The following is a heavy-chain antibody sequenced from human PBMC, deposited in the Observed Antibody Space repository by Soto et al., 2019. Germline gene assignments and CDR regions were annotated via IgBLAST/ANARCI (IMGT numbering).Heavy chain of an antibody. Sequence: SETLSLTCTVSGGSISSYYWSWIRQPPGKGLEWIGYIYYSGSTNYNPSLKSRVTISVDTSKNQFSLKLSSVTAADTAVYYCARAVLAVAGTRWWFDPWGQGTLVTVSS. J-gene: IGHJ5*02. CDR2: IYYSGST. CDR1: GGSISSYY. CDR3: ARAVLAVAGTRWWFDP. V-gene: IGHV4-59*01. D-gene: IGHD6-19*01.